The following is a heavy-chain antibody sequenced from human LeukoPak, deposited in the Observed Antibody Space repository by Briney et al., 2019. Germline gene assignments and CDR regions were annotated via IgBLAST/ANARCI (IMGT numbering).Heavy chain of an antibody. CDR3: AGDYGDKYWYFDL. Sequence: SETLSLTCTVSGGSISNYYWNWIRQPPGKGLEWIGYIYYTGSTNYNPSLKSRVTISVDTSKNQFSLKLSSVTAADTAVYYCAGDYGDKYWYFDLWGRGTLVTVSS. V-gene: IGHV4-59*01. CDR1: GGSISNYY. CDR2: IYYTGST. J-gene: IGHJ2*01. D-gene: IGHD4-17*01.